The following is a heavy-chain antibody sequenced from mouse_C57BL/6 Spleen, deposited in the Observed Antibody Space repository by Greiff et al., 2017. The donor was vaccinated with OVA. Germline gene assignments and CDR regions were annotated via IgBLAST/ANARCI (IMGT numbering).Heavy chain of an antibody. CDR1: GYTFTDYY. Sequence: EVQLQQSGPELVKPGASVKISCKASGYTFTDYYMNWVKQSHGKSLEWIGDINPNNGGTSYNQKFKGKATLTVDKSSSPAYMELRSLTSEDAAVYYCAMFTTVVAKNWGQGTLVTVSA. D-gene: IGHD1-1*01. CDR3: AMFTTVVAKN. J-gene: IGHJ3*01. V-gene: IGHV1-26*01. CDR2: INPNNGGT.